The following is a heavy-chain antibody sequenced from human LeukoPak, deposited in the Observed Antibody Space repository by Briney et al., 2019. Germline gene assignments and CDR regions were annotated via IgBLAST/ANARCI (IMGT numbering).Heavy chain of an antibody. CDR1: GGSISSYY. Sequence: SETLSLTCTVSGGSISSYYWSWIRQPPGKGLEWSGYIYYSGSTNYNPSLKSRVTISIDTSKNQFSLKLSSVTAADTAVYYCARRNSLEYFDYWGQGTLVTVSS. V-gene: IGHV4-59*08. D-gene: IGHD1-1*01. J-gene: IGHJ4*02. CDR3: ARRNSLEYFDY. CDR2: IYYSGST.